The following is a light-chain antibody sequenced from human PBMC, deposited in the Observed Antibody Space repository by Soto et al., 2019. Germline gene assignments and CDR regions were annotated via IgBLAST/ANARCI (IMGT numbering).Light chain of an antibody. Sequence: DIQMTQSPSTLSASVGDRVTITCRASQTINSWLAWYQRKPGKAPTLLIYKASSLQSGVTSRFSGSGSGTEFTLTISNLQPDDFATYYCQQYNHWYTFGQGTKLEIK. CDR3: QQYNHWYT. V-gene: IGKV1-5*03. CDR2: KAS. J-gene: IGKJ2*01. CDR1: QTINSW.